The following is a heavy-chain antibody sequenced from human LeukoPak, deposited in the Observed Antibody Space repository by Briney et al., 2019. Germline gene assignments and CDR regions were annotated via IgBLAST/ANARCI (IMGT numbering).Heavy chain of an antibody. CDR3: ARHCSSTSCSYYYYYYGMDV. Sequence: KTSQTLSLTCTVSGGSISGGGYYWSWIRQHPGKGLEWIGYIYYSGSTYYNPSLKSRVTISVDTSKNQFSLKLSSVTAADTAVYYCARHCSSTSCSYYYYYYGMDVWGQGTTVTVSS. V-gene: IGHV4-31*03. CDR2: IYYSGST. D-gene: IGHD2-2*01. CDR1: GGSISGGGYY. J-gene: IGHJ6*02.